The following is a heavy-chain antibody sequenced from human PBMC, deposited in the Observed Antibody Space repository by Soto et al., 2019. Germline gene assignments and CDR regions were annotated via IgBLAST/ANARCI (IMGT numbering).Heavy chain of an antibody. Sequence: EVQLVESGGGLVQPGGSLRLSCAASGFTFSSYSMNWVRQAPGKGLEWVSYISSSSSTIYYADSVKGRFTISRDNAKNSLYLQMNRLRDEDTAVYYCARSGSYSTYYFDYWGQGTLVTVSS. J-gene: IGHJ4*02. CDR3: ARSGSYSTYYFDY. CDR2: ISSSSSTI. CDR1: GFTFSSYS. V-gene: IGHV3-48*02. D-gene: IGHD1-26*01.